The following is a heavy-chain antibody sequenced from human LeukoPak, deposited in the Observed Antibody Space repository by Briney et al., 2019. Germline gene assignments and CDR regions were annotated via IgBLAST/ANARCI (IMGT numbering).Heavy chain of an antibody. CDR3: AKDAPDIVVVPAAIGGAHYFDY. V-gene: IGHV3-23*01. J-gene: IGHJ4*02. Sequence: PGGSLRLSCAASGFTFSGYAMSWVRQAPGKGLEWVSAISGSGGSTYYADSVKGRFTISRDNSKNTLYLQMNSLRAEDTAVYYCAKDAPDIVVVPAAIGGAHYFDYWGQGTLVTVSS. CDR1: GFTFSGYA. CDR2: ISGSGGST. D-gene: IGHD2-2*01.